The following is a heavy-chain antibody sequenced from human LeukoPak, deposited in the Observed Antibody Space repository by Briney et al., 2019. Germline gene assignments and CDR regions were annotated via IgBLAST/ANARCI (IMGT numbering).Heavy chain of an antibody. Sequence: GGSLRLSCAASGFTFSSYSMNWVRQAPGKGLEWVSSISSSSSYIYYADSVKGRFTISRDNAKNSLYLQMNSLRAEDTAVYYCARDQTKWEPLRRRDYYYMDVWGKGTTVTVPS. CDR3: ARDQTKWEPLRRRDYYYMDV. J-gene: IGHJ6*03. D-gene: IGHD1-26*01. V-gene: IGHV3-21*04. CDR2: ISSSSSYI. CDR1: GFTFSSYS.